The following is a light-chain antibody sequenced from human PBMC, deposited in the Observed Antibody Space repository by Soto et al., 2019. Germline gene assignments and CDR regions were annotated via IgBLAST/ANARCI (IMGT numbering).Light chain of an antibody. V-gene: IGKV3-15*01. J-gene: IGKJ1*01. CDR1: QSVNSN. CDR3: QQSNIWPKT. CDR2: DAS. Sequence: EIVMTQSPATLSVSPGETATLSCRASQSVNSNLAWYQQKPGQAPRLLISDASTRAAGLPARFSGSGSGTEFTLTISSLQSEEFAVYFCQQSNIWPKTFGQGNNVDIK.